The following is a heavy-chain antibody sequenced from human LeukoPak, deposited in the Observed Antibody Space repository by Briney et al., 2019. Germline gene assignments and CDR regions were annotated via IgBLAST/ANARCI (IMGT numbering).Heavy chain of an antibody. D-gene: IGHD3-10*01. V-gene: IGHV1-8*01. J-gene: IGHJ4*02. Sequence: ASVKVSCKASGYTFTSYDINWVRQATGQGLEWMGWMNPNSGNTCYAQKFQGRVTMIRKTSISTAYMELSSLRSEDTAVYYCARVGRLYGSGSYYTYWGQGTLVTVSS. CDR1: GYTFTSYD. CDR3: ARVGRLYGSGSYYTY. CDR2: MNPNSGNT.